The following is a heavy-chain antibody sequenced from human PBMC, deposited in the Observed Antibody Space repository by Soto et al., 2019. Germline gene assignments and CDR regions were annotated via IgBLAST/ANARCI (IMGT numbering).Heavy chain of an antibody. CDR2: IYWDDDK. D-gene: IGHD3-10*01. J-gene: IGHJ4*02. V-gene: IGHV2-5*02. Sequence: SGPTLVNPTQTLRLTCAFSGFSLSTSGVGVGWIRQPPGKALEWLALIYWDDDKRYSPSLKSRLTITKDTSKNQVVLTMTNMDPVDTATYYCAHVGYYYGSGSYPYFDYWGQGTLVTVSS. CDR3: AHVGYYYGSGSYPYFDY. CDR1: GFSLSTSGVG.